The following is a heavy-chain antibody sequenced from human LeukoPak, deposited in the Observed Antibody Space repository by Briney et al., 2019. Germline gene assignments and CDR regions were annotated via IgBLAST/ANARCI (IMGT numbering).Heavy chain of an antibody. V-gene: IGHV3-30*04. Sequence: GGSPRLSCAASGFTFSSYAMHWVRQAPGKGLEWVAVISYDGSNKYYADSVKGRFTISRDNSKNTLYLQMNSLRAEDTAVYYCARAATVISGWFDPWGQGTLVTVSS. CDR1: GFTFSSYA. J-gene: IGHJ5*02. CDR2: ISYDGSNK. CDR3: ARAATVISGWFDP. D-gene: IGHD4-17*01.